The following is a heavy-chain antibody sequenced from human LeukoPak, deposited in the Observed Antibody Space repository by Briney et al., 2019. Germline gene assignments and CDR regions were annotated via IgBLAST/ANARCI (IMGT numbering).Heavy chain of an antibody. CDR1: GFSFTSFY. V-gene: IGHV3-7*01. CDR2: VDQDVSGD. Sequence: GGSLRLSCAASGFSFTSFYMSWVRQAPGKGLGWVAKVDQDVSGDHYVDSVRVRFTISRDNATNSVYLEMNSLRADETAVYYCAREQWWRLDYWGQGALVTVSS. D-gene: IGHD2-21*02. J-gene: IGHJ4*02. CDR3: AREQWWRLDY.